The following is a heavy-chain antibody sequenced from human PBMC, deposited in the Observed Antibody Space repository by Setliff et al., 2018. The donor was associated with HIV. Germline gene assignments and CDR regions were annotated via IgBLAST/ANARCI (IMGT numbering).Heavy chain of an antibody. J-gene: IGHJ3*01. Sequence: GASVKVSCKASGYTLTDYYVQWVRQAPGQGLEWMGWFNPHDGGTYYAQNLEGRVTMTRDTSTSTAYMELRSLRSDDTAVYYCGGVPYSSAWFCGVHNPFDVWGRGTMVTVSS. CDR3: GGVPYSSAWFCGVHNPFDV. V-gene: IGHV1-2*02. CDR1: GYTLTDYY. CDR2: FNPHDGGT. D-gene: IGHD6-19*01.